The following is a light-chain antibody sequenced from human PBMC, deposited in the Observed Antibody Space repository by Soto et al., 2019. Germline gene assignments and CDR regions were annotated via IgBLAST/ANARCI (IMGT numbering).Light chain of an antibody. CDR3: SSFTSSSTLV. CDR2: DVS. J-gene: IGLJ2*01. V-gene: IGLV2-18*02. CDR1: SSDVGSYNR. Sequence: QSVLTQPPSVSGSPGQSVTISCTGTSSDVGSYNRVSWYQQPPGTAPKLIIYDVSNRPSGVPYRFSGSKSGNTASLTISGLQAEDEADYYCSSFTSSSTLVFGGGTKLTVL.